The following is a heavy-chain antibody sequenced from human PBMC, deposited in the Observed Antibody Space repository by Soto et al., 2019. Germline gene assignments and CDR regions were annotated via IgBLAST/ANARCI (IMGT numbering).Heavy chain of an antibody. CDR3: AKALDSPMVYYGMDV. J-gene: IGHJ6*02. CDR1: GFTFSSYA. Sequence: GGSLRLSCAASGFTFSSYAMNWVRQAPGKGLEWVSAISGSGGTTYYADSVKGRFTISRDNSKNTLYVQMNSLRDEDTAVYYCAKALDSPMVYYGMDVWGQATTVTVSS. CDR2: ISGSGGTT. D-gene: IGHD5-18*01. V-gene: IGHV3-23*01.